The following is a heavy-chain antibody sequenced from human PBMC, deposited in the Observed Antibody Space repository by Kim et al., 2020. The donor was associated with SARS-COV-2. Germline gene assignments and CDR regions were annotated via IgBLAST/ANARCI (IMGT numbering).Heavy chain of an antibody. CDR2: MYHSGST. V-gene: IGHV4-4*02. D-gene: IGHD6-13*01. J-gene: IGHJ4*02. Sequence: SETLSLTCAVPGGSISSSNWWCWVRQPPGKGLEWIGEMYHSGSTNYNPSLKRRGTISVDKSKNQFSLKLSSVTAADTAVYYCAREIAAAGTTHFDYWGQGTLVTVS. CDR1: GGSISSSNW. CDR3: AREIAAAGTTHFDY.